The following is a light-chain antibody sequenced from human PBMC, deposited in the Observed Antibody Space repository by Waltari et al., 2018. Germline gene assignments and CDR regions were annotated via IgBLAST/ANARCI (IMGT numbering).Light chain of an antibody. V-gene: IGLV1-51*02. CDR2: EKT. CDR1: SSNIGINY. Sequence: QSVLTQPPSVSAAPGQRVTISCAGGSSNIGINYVSWYRQFPGTAPKLLIYEKTKPAEGIPGRFSTSKCGTSATLDITGVQAGGEADYYCGTWDSSLSGAVFGGGTHLTVL. J-gene: IGLJ7*01. CDR3: GTWDSSLSGAV.